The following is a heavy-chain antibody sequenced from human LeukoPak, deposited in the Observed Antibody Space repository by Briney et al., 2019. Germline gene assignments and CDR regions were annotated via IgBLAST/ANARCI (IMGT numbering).Heavy chain of an antibody. V-gene: IGHV4-59*01. CDR3: ARRMVVDSGRNYYYYGMDV. CDR2: IYYSGST. D-gene: IGHD3-10*01. Sequence: SETLSLTCTVSGGSISSYYWSWIRQPPGKGLEWIGYIYYSGSTNYNPSLKSRVTISVDTSKNQFSLKPSSVTAADTAVYYCARRMVVDSGRNYYYYGMDVWGKGTTVTVSS. J-gene: IGHJ6*04. CDR1: GGSISSYY.